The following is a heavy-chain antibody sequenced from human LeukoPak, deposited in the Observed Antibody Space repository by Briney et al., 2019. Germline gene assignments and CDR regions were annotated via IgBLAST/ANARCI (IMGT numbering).Heavy chain of an antibody. CDR3: AIVLRTDFDY. D-gene: IGHD2-8*02. J-gene: IGHJ4*02. V-gene: IGHV4-59*01. Sequence: SETLSLTCTVSGGSISSYYWSWIRQPPGKGLEWTGYIYYSGSTNYNPSLKSRVTISVDTSENQFSLKLSSVTAADTAVYYCAIVLRTDFDYWGQGTLVTVSS. CDR1: GGSISSYY. CDR2: IYYSGST.